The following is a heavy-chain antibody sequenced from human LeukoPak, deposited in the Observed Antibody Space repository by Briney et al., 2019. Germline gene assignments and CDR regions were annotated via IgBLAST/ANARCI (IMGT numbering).Heavy chain of an antibody. J-gene: IGHJ4*02. D-gene: IGHD5/OR15-5a*01. CDR3: AKARGSSVYEQFDY. V-gene: IGHV3-23*01. Sequence: GGSLRLSCAASGFTFRSYAMSWVRQAPGKGLEWVSTISGSGGSTYYADSVEGRFTISRDNSKNTLYLQMNSLRADDTAVYYCAKARGSSVYEQFDYWGQGTQVTVSP. CDR1: GFTFRSYA. CDR2: ISGSGGST.